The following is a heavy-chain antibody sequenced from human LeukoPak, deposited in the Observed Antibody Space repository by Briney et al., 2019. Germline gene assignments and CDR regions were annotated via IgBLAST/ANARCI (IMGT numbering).Heavy chain of an antibody. CDR1: GFTFSSYA. CDR3: AIKLEYYYDSSGYYDPLDY. V-gene: IGHV3-23*01. CDR2: ISGSGGST. D-gene: IGHD3-22*01. J-gene: IGHJ4*02. Sequence: GGSLRLSCAASGFTFSSYAMSWVRQAPGKGLEWVSAISGSGGSTYYADSVKGRFTISRDNSKNTLYLQMNSLRAEDTAVYYCAIKLEYYYDSSGYYDPLDYWGQGTLVTVSS.